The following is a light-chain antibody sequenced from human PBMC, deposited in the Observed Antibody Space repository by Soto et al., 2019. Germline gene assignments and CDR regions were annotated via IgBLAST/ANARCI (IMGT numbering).Light chain of an antibody. J-gene: IGLJ1*01. CDR1: SSNIGSNY. CDR2: RND. V-gene: IGLV1-47*01. CDR3: AAWDDRLSGDV. Sequence: QSVLTQPPSASGTPGQRVTISCSGSSSNIGSNYVFWYQQLPGTAPKLLIYRNDQRPSGVPDRFSGSKSVTSASLAISGLRSEDEADYYCAAWDDRLSGDVFGTGTKLTVL.